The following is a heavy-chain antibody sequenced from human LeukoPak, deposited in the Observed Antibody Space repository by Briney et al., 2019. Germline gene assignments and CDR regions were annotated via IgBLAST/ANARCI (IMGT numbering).Heavy chain of an antibody. D-gene: IGHD5-12*01. CDR3: ARGGDIVATHFDY. CDR2: IYHRGST. CDR1: GGSISSGGYS. Sequence: SETLSLTCAVSGGSISSGGYSWGWIRQPPGTGLEWIGYIYHRGSTYYNPSLKSRVIISVDRSKNQFSLKLSSVTAADTAVYYCARGGDIVATHFDYWGQGTLVTVSS. J-gene: IGHJ4*02. V-gene: IGHV4-30-2*01.